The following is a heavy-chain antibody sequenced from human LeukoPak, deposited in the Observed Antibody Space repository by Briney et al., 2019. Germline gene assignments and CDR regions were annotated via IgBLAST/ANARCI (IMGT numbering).Heavy chain of an antibody. CDR1: GYTFTSYG. CDR2: ISAYNGNT. D-gene: IGHD4-17*01. Sequence: ASVKVSCKASGYTFTSYGISWVRQAPGQGLEWMGWISAYNGNTNYAQKLQGRVTMTTDTSTSTAYMELRSLRSDDTAVYYCAREIGDYVRKGYYYYYMDVWGKGTTVTVSS. V-gene: IGHV1-18*01. CDR3: AREIGDYVRKGYYYYYMDV. J-gene: IGHJ6*03.